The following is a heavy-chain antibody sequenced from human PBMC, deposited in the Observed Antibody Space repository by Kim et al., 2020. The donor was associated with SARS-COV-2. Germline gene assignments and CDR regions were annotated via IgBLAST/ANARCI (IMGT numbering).Heavy chain of an antibody. CDR3: ASGVIADTDY. J-gene: IGHJ4*02. V-gene: IGHV1-8*01. CDR2: NT. Sequence: NTGYAQKFQGRVTMTRNTSISTAYMELSSLRSEDTAVYYCASGVIADTDYWGQGTLVTVSS. D-gene: IGHD6-13*01.